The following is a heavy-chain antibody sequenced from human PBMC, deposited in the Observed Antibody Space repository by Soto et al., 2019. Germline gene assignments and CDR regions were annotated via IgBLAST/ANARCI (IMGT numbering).Heavy chain of an antibody. J-gene: IGHJ1*01. CDR2: IRGSGDRT. D-gene: IGHD3-22*01. CDR1: GITISNYP. CDR3: VKDDGGYPSTAPH. Sequence: EVQLLESGGGLVQPGGSLRLSCAASGITISNYPMSWVRQAPGKGLYWVSGIRGSGDRTYYADSAKGRFTLSKDISRNSLSLQLDSLGVEDTAVYFCVKDDGGYPSTAPHWGQGTLVTVSS. V-gene: IGHV3-23*01.